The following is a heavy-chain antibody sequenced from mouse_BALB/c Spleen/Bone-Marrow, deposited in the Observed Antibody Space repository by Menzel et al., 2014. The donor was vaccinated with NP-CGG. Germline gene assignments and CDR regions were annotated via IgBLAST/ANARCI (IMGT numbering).Heavy chain of an antibody. CDR3: ARQIYFPYFDY. D-gene: IGHD2-1*01. J-gene: IGHJ2*01. CDR1: GFTFSSYT. CDR2: ISNGGGST. Sequence: EVKLVESGGGLVQPGGSLKLSCAASGFTFSSYTMSWVRQTPEKRLEWVAYISNGGGSTYYPDTVKGRFTISRDNAMNTLYLQMSSLKSEDTAMYYCARQIYFPYFDYWGQGTTLTVSS. V-gene: IGHV5-12-2*01.